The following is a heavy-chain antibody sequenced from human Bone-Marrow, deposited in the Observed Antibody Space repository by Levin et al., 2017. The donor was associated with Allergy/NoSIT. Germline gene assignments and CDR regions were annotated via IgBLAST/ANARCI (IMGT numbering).Heavy chain of an antibody. V-gene: IGHV4-39*07. CDR3: ARGGYDRNDYPLGYFEV. J-gene: IGHJ2*01. Sequence: PSETLSLTCSVSGASISEKTYAWGWVRQPPGKGLEWIASLYYTSTTHNNPSVMGRVTLSKDMSKNQISLRLTSVTVADTGIYYCARGGYDRNDYPLGYFEVWGRGTLVTVSS. CDR2: LYYTSTT. CDR1: GASISEKTYA. D-gene: IGHD3-22*01.